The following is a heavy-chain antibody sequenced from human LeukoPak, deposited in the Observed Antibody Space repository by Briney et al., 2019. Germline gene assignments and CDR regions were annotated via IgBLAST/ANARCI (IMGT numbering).Heavy chain of an antibody. J-gene: IGHJ4*02. CDR1: GGSISGYY. V-gene: IGHV4-59*12. Sequence: SETLSLTCTVSGGSISGYYWSWIRQPPGKGLEWIGYIYYSGSTNYNPSLKSRVTISVDTSKNQFSLKLSSVTAADTAVYYCARDSSGYFYLDFWGQGALVTVSS. CDR2: IYYSGST. CDR3: ARDSSGYFYLDF. D-gene: IGHD3-22*01.